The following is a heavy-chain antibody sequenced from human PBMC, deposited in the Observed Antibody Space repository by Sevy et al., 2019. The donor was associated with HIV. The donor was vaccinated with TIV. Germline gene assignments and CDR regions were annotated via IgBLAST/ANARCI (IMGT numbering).Heavy chain of an antibody. CDR3: VKTGRQLVRLGWFDP. V-gene: IGHV3-64D*06. J-gene: IGHJ5*02. CDR2: ISSNGGGT. D-gene: IGHD6-13*01. Sequence: GGSLRLSCSASGFTFSSYSMHWVRQAPGKGLEYVAAISSNGGGTYYADSGKGRFNISRDNAKNTLYLQMSSLRAEDTAVYYCVKTGRQLVRLGWFDPWGQGTLVTVSS. CDR1: GFTFSSYS.